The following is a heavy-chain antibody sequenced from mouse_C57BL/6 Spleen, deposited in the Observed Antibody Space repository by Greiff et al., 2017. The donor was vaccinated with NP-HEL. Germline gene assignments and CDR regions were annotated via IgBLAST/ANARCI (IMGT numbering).Heavy chain of an antibody. V-gene: IGHV1-72*01. CDR2: IDPNSGGT. Sequence: QVQLQQPGAELVKTGASVKLSCKASGYTFNSYWMHWVKQRPGRGLEWIGRIDPNSGGTKYNEKFKSTATLTVDKPSSTAYMQLSSLTSEDSAVYYCARYGFYGYDPWFAYWGQGTLVTVSA. J-gene: IGHJ3*01. CDR1: GYTFNSYW. D-gene: IGHD2-2*01. CDR3: ARYGFYGYDPWFAY.